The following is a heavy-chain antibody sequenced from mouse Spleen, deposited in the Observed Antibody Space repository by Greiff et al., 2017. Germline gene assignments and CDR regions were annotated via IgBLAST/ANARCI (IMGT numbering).Heavy chain of an antibody. J-gene: IGHJ2*01. D-gene: IGHD2-1*01. V-gene: IGHV14-4*01. CDR2: IDPENGDT. CDR3: TNGNYAY. CDR1: GFNIKDDY. Sequence: EVKLQESGAELVRPGASVKLSCTASGFNIKDDYMHWVKQRPEQGLEWIGWIDPENGDTEYASKFQGKATITADTSSNTAYLQLSSLTSEDTAVYYCTNGNYAYWGQGTTLTVSS.